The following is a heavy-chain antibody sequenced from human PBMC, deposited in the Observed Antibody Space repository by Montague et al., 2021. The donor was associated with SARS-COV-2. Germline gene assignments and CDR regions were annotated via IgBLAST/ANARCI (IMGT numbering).Heavy chain of an antibody. Sequence: SETLSLTCSVSGGTLSSTSFYWGWIRQPPGRGLEWIGTIHYSERPYYXXXLQSRVTISADRSKNRFSLNLGSVTASDTAVYYCARHGPYYEISTGYFRPYYFDHWGQGSLVTVAS. V-gene: IGHV4-39*01. D-gene: IGHD3-9*01. CDR2: IHYSERP. CDR3: ARHGPYYEISTGYFRPYYFDH. CDR1: GGTLSSTSFY. J-gene: IGHJ4*02.